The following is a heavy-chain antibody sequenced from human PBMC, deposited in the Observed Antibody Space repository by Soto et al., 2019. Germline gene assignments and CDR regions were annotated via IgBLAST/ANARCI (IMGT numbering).Heavy chain of an antibody. Sequence: QVQLVESGGGVVQPGRSLRLSCAASGFTFSSYGMHWVRQAPGKGLEWVAVIGHDGSNKYYAASVKGRFTTSRDNSNNTLYLQMNSLRAEDTAVYYCARDCAGYSSGWYQRGGFDYWGQGTLVTVSS. CDR2: IGHDGSNK. CDR1: GFTFSSYG. CDR3: ARDCAGYSSGWYQRGGFDY. V-gene: IGHV3-33*01. D-gene: IGHD6-19*01. J-gene: IGHJ4*02.